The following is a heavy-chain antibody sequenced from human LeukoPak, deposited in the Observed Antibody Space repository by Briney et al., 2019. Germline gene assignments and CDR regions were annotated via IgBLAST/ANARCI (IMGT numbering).Heavy chain of an antibody. CDR1: GYTFTSYD. CDR3: TRAHSGYHYYYGMDV. V-gene: IGHV1-8*01. Sequence: ASVKVSCKASGYTFTSYDINWVRQATGQELEWMGWMNPNNGNTGYAQKFQGRVTMTRNTSISTAYMELSSVRSEDTAVYYCTRAHSGYHYYYGMDVWGQGTTVTVSS. J-gene: IGHJ6*02. CDR2: MNPNNGNT. D-gene: IGHD5-12*01.